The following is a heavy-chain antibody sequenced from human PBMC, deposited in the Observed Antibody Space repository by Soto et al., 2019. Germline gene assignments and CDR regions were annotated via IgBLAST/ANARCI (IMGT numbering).Heavy chain of an antibody. D-gene: IGHD6-19*01. CDR2: ISYDGSNK. J-gene: IGHJ3*02. CDR1: GFTFSSYG. V-gene: IGHV3-30*03. CDR3: ATSSGWLDAFDI. Sequence: GGSLRLSCAASGFTFSSYGMHWVRQAPGKGLEWVAVISYDGSNKYYADSVKGRFTISRDNSKNTLYLQMNSLRAEDTAVYYCATSSGWLDAFDIWGQGTMVTV.